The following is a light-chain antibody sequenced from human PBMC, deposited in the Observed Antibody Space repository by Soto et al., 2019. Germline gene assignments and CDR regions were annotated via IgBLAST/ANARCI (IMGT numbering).Light chain of an antibody. CDR1: NSNIGTHY. V-gene: IGLV1-47*02. Sequence: QSALTQPLSASGTPGQTVTISCSGTNSNIGTHYVSWYQHFPGTAPKLLIYTSNQRPSGVPDRFSGSKSGTSASLAISGLRSEDEADYYCAAWDDSLSGRVFGGGTKVTVL. CDR2: TSN. CDR3: AAWDDSLSGRV. J-gene: IGLJ3*02.